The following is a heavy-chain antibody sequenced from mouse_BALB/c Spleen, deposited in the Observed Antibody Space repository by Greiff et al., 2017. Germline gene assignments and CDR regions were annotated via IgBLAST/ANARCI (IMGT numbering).Heavy chain of an antibody. V-gene: IGHV3-2*02. CDR3: ALGDSWFAY. J-gene: IGHJ3*01. CDR1: GYSITSDYA. D-gene: IGHD3-3*01. Sequence: VQLKESGPGLVKPSQSLSLTCTDTGYSITSDYAWNWIRQFPGNKLEWMGYISYSGSTSYNPSLKSRISITRDTSKNQFFLQLNSVTTEDTATYYCALGDSWFAYWGQGTLVTVSA. CDR2: ISYSGST.